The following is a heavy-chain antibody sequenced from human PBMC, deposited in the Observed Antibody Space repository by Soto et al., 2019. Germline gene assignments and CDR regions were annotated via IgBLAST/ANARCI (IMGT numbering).Heavy chain of an antibody. CDR3: AKDTGQHLTSRLFDY. V-gene: IGHV3-30*18. CDR1: GFTFSSYG. J-gene: IGHJ4*02. D-gene: IGHD6-13*01. CDR2: ISYDGSNK. Sequence: GGSLRLSCAASGFTFSSYGMHWVRQAPGKGLEWVAGISYDGSNKYYADSVKGRFTISRDNSKNTLYLQMNSLRAEDTAVYYCAKDTGQHLTSRLFDYWGQGTLVTVSS.